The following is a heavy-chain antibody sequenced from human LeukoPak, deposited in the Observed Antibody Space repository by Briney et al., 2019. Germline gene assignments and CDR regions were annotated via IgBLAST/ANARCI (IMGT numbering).Heavy chain of an antibody. V-gene: IGHV3-48*01. CDR2: IGPSSGSI. Sequence: GGSLRLSCAASGFTFSSYSMNWARLAPGKGLEWVSYIGPSSGSISYADSVKGRFTISRDNSNNTLYLQMNSLRAEDTAVYYCAKDLSSGYYDGFDIWGQGTMVTVSS. CDR1: GFTFSSYS. D-gene: IGHD3-22*01. CDR3: AKDLSSGYYDGFDI. J-gene: IGHJ3*02.